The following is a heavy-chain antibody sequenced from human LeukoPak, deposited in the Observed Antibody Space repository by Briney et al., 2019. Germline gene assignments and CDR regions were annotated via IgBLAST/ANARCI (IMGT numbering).Heavy chain of an antibody. Sequence: ASVKVSCKASGYTFTSYGISWVRQAPGQGLEWMGWISAYNGNTNYAQKLQGRVTMTTDTSTSTAYMELRSLRSDDTAVYYCARDRERLRQTSGLDYWGQGTLVTVSS. J-gene: IGHJ4*02. CDR1: GYTFTSYG. V-gene: IGHV1-18*01. CDR3: ARDRERLRQTSGLDY. D-gene: IGHD3-10*01. CDR2: ISAYNGNT.